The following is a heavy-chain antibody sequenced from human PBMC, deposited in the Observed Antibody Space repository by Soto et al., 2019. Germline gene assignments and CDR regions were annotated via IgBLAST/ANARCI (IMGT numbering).Heavy chain of an antibody. D-gene: IGHD1-26*01. J-gene: IGHJ6*02. Sequence: QVQLVESGGGVVQPGRSLRLSCAASGFTFSSYAMHWVRQAPGKGLEWVAVISYDGSNKYYADSVKGRFTISRDNSKNTRYLQMISLRAEDTALYYCARTPRGQWELPYYYYGMDVWGQGTTVTVSS. V-gene: IGHV3-30-3*01. CDR3: ARTPRGQWELPYYYYGMDV. CDR1: GFTFSSYA. CDR2: ISYDGSNK.